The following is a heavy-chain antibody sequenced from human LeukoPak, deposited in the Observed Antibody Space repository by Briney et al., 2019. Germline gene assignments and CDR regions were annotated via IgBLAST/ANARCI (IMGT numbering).Heavy chain of an antibody. CDR2: INHSGST. V-gene: IGHV4-34*01. J-gene: IGHJ4*02. Sequence: PSETLSLTCAVFGGSFSGNYWSYIRQPPGKGLEWIGEINHSGSTNYNPSPKSRVTISVDTSKNQFSLMLTSVTAADTAVYYCARGSTTVPHYFDYWGQGTLVTVSS. CDR1: GGSFSGNY. D-gene: IGHD4-17*01. CDR3: ARGSTTVPHYFDY.